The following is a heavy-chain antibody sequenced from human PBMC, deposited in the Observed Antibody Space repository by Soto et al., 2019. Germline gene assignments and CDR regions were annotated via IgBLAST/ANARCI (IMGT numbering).Heavy chain of an antibody. CDR2: INPSGGST. Sequence: QVQLVQSGAEVKKPGASVKVSCKASGYTFTSYYMHWVRQAPGQGLEWMGIINPSGGSTSYAQTFQGRVSMTKDTSTSTVYMELSSLRSEDTAVYYCARMRAVMKDAFDIWGQGTMVTVSS. CDR3: ARMRAVMKDAFDI. J-gene: IGHJ3*02. CDR1: GYTFTSYY. V-gene: IGHV1-46*03.